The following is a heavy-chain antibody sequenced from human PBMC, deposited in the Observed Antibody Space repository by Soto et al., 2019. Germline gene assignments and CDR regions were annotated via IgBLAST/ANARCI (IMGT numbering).Heavy chain of an antibody. CDR1: GGSISSSSYY. V-gene: IGHV4-39*01. J-gene: IGHJ4*02. Sequence: SETLSLTCTVSGGSISSSSYYWGWIRQPPGKGLEWIGSIYYSGSTYYNPSLKSRVTISVDTSKNQFSLKLSSVTAADTAVYYCAGHTIAVAGYYFEYWGQGTLVTVSS. CDR2: IYYSGST. D-gene: IGHD6-19*01. CDR3: AGHTIAVAGYYFEY.